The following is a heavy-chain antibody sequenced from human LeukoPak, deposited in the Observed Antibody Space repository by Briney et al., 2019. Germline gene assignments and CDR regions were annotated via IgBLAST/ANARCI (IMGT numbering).Heavy chain of an antibody. Sequence: SQTLSLTCTVSGGSISSGGYYWSWIRQHPVKGLEWIGYIYYSGSTYYNPSLKSRVTISVDTSKNQFSLKLSSVTAADTAVYYCARVQRNYIDYWGQGTLVTVSS. CDR1: GGSISSGGYY. D-gene: IGHD3-10*01. CDR2: IYYSGST. V-gene: IGHV4-31*03. J-gene: IGHJ4*02. CDR3: ARVQRNYIDY.